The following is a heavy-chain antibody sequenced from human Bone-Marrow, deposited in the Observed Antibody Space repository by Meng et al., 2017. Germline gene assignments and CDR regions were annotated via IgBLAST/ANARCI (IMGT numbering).Heavy chain of an antibody. CDR1: GFTFSSYW. J-gene: IGHJ4*02. CDR3: ARGEYDSSGDDDY. Sequence: GESLKISCAASGFTFSSYWMHWVRQAPGKGLVWVSRINSDGSSTSYADSVKGRFTISRDNAKNTLYLQMNSLRAEDTAVYYCARGEYDSSGDDDYWGQGTLVTVSS. CDR2: INSDGSST. V-gene: IGHV3-74*01. D-gene: IGHD3-22*01.